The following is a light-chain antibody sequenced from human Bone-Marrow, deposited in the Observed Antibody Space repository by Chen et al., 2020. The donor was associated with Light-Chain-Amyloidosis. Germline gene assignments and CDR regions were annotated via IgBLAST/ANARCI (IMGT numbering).Light chain of an antibody. Sequence: SYELTQPPSLSVSPGQTARITCSGDDLPTKYAYWYQQNTGQAPVLVIHRDTERPSGISERFSGSSSGTTATLTISGVQAADEAAYHCQSADSSGTYEVIFGGGTKLTVL. V-gene: IGLV3-25*03. CDR1: DLPTKY. CDR3: QSADSSGTYEVI. CDR2: RDT. J-gene: IGLJ2*01.